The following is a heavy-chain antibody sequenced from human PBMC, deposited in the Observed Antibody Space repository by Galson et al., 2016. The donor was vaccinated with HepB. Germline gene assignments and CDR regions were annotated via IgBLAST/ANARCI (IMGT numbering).Heavy chain of an antibody. CDR3: ARDHSAFLGCFITTSCYGGCWFDA. CDR2: IKRGGST. J-gene: IGHJ5*02. CDR1: GLTVSTNY. D-gene: IGHD3-22*01. V-gene: IGHV3-53*01. Sequence: SLRLSCAASGLTVSTNYMSWVRQAPGKGLEWVSLIKRGGSTSYADSVKGRFTISRDDSKNMVYLQMNSLRADDTAVYYCARDHSAFLGCFITTSCYGGCWFDAWGQGTLVTVSS.